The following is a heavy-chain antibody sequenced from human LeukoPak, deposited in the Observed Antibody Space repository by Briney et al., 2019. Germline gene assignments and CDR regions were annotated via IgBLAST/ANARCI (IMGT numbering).Heavy chain of an antibody. V-gene: IGHV3-23*01. J-gene: IGHJ4*02. D-gene: IGHD3-10*01. CDR2: IYDDNT. CDR1: GFTVSAYA. CDR3: AARRVRGVWFYLDY. Sequence: GGSLRLSCAASGFTVSAYAMAWVRQAPGEGLEWVSTIYDDNTYYADSVKGRFAISTHNSKKPLYLQMYSLRVEDTAVYFCAARRVRGVWFYLDYWGQGTLVTVSS.